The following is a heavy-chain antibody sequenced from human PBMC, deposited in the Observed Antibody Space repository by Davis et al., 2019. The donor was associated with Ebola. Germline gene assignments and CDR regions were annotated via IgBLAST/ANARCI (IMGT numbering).Heavy chain of an antibody. CDR2: INHSGST. Sequence: SETLSLTCAVYGGSFSGYYWSWIRQPPGKGLEWIGEINHSGSTNYNPSLKSRVTISVDTSKNQFSLKLSSVTAADTAVYYCARGGYGRSYFDYWGQGTLVTVSS. CDR1: GGSFSGYY. J-gene: IGHJ4*02. V-gene: IGHV4-34*01. CDR3: ARGGYGRSYFDY. D-gene: IGHD1-1*01.